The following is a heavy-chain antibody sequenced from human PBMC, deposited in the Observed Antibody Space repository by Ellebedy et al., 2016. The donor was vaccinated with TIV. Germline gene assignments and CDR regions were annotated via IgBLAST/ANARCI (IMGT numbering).Heavy chain of an antibody. V-gene: IGHV4-39*01. J-gene: IGHJ4*02. CDR3: ARGDMVRGVYYFDY. CDR2: IYYSGST. Sequence: SETLSLXXIVSGDSISSSRYYWGWIRQPPGKGLEWIGGIYYSGSTYYNPSLKSRVTISVDSSKNQFSLKLISVTAADTAVYYCARGDMVRGVYYFDYWGQGTLVTVSS. CDR1: GDSISSSRYY. D-gene: IGHD3-10*01.